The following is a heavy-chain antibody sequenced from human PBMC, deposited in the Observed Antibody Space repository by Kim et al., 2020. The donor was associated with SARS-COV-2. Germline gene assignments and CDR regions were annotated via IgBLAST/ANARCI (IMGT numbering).Heavy chain of an antibody. CDR3: AKDISSGWWPLGFHY. CDR1: GFTFDDYA. D-gene: IGHD6-19*01. Sequence: GGSLRLFCAASGFTFDDYAMHWVRQAPGKGLEWVSGISWNSGSIGYADSVKGRFTISRDNAKNSLYQQMNSLRAEDTALYYCAKDISSGWWPLGFHYWGQGTLVTVSS. V-gene: IGHV3-9*01. J-gene: IGHJ4*02. CDR2: ISWNSGSI.